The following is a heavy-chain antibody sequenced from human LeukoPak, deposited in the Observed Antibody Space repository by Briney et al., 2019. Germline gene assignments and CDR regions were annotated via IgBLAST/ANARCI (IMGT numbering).Heavy chain of an antibody. V-gene: IGHV4-39*02. CDR3: ARALGYCRGGSCTRGYNWFDP. CDR2: IDYGGGT. D-gene: IGHD2-15*01. CDR1: GGSISSSEYY. Sequence: SETLSVTCTVSGGSISSSEYYWGWIRQPPGKGLEWIGSIDYGGGTYYNPSRKRGVTIYVDTPRNHFSLKRRFVHTADPAVYYCARALGYCRGGSCTRGYNWFDPWGQGTLVTVPS. J-gene: IGHJ5*02.